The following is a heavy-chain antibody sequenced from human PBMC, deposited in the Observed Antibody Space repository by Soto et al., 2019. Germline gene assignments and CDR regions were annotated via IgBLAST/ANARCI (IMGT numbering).Heavy chain of an antibody. CDR3: ARGQLEWLAQRGWFDP. CDR2: ISAYNGNT. CDR1: GYTFTSYG. Sequence: ASVKVSCKASGYTFTSYGISWVRQAHGQGLEWMGWISAYNGNTNYAQKLQGRVTMTTDTSTSTAYMELRSLRSDDTAVYYCARGQLEWLAQRGWFDPWGQGTLVTVSS. D-gene: IGHD6-19*01. V-gene: IGHV1-18*01. J-gene: IGHJ5*02.